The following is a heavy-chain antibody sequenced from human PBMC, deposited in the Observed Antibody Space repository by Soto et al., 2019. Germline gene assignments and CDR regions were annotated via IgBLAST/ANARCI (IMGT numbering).Heavy chain of an antibody. CDR1: GFTFSSYS. CDR3: ARDRGSYLSSGPLNWFDP. CDR2: ISSSSSYI. D-gene: IGHD1-26*01. J-gene: IGHJ5*02. V-gene: IGHV3-21*01. Sequence: GGSLRLSCAASGFTFSSYSMNWVRQAPGKGLEWVSSISSSSSYIYYADSVKGRFTISRDNAKNSLYLQMNSLRAEDTAVYYCARDRGSYLSSGPLNWFDPWGQGTLVTVSS.